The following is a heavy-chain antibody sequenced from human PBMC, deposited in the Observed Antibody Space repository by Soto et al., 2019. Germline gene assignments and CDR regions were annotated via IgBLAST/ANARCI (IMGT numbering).Heavy chain of an antibody. V-gene: IGHV3-48*02. D-gene: IGHD3-3*01. CDR1: GFTFSSYS. Sequence: GGSLRLSCAASGFTFSSYSMNWVRQAPGKGLEWVSYISSSSSTIYYADSVKGRFTISRDNAKNSLYLQMNSLRDEDTAVYYCARDPQYDFWSGYYTVGNLDYWGQGTLVTVSS. CDR2: ISSSSSTI. CDR3: ARDPQYDFWSGYYTVGNLDY. J-gene: IGHJ4*02.